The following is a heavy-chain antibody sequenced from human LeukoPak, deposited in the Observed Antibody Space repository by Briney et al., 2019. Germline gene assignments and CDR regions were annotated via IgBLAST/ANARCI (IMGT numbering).Heavy chain of an antibody. CDR2: IDISGST. J-gene: IGHJ5*02. CDR3: ASDIDCVGGTCYSYNWFDP. V-gene: IGHV4-61*09. D-gene: IGHD2-21*01. CDR1: GGSLTSGSHY. Sequence: PSETLSLTCTVSGGSLTSGSHYWSWIRQPGGKGLEWIVNIDISGSTKYNPSLKSRVTIYIDMSKNQFSLELTSVTAADTAVYYCASDIDCVGGTCYSYNWFDPWGQGTLVTVSS.